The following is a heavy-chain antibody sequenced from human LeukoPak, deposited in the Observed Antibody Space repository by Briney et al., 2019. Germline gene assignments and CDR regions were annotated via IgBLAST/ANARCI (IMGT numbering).Heavy chain of an antibody. J-gene: IGHJ4*02. CDR2: INYSGST. CDR1: GGSISSGAHY. Sequence: PSQTLSLTCTVSGGSISSGAHYWSWIRQHPGKGLEWIGYINYSGSTYYNPSLKSRVTISADTSKNQFSLKLTSVTAADTAVYYCARGGSGEGYWGQETLVTVSS. CDR3: ARGGSGEGY. V-gene: IGHV4-31*03. D-gene: IGHD3-10*01.